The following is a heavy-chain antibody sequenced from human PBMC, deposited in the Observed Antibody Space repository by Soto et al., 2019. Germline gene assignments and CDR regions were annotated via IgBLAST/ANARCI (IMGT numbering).Heavy chain of an antibody. CDR1: GYTFTGYY. CDR3: ARLRSMDTAMAYFDY. Sequence: ASVKVSCKASGYTFTGYYMHWVRQAPGQGLEWMGWINPNSGGTNYAQKFQGWVTMTRDTSISTAYMELSRLRSDGTAVYYCARLRSMDTAMAYFDYWGQGTLVTVSS. D-gene: IGHD5-18*01. CDR2: INPNSGGT. V-gene: IGHV1-2*04. J-gene: IGHJ4*02.